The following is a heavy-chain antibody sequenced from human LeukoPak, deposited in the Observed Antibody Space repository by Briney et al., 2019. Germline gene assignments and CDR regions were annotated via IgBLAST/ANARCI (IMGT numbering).Heavy chain of an antibody. D-gene: IGHD1-26*01. Sequence: GGSLRLSCAASGLTFGNYWMRWVRQAPGKGLVRVSRINSDGRSIIYADSVKGRFTISRDSAKNTLYLQMNSLRVEDTAVYYCARGGSPPEALGDALKIWGQGTMVTVSS. V-gene: IGHV3-74*01. J-gene: IGHJ3*02. CDR1: GLTFGNYW. CDR3: ARGGSPPEALGDALKI. CDR2: INSDGRSI.